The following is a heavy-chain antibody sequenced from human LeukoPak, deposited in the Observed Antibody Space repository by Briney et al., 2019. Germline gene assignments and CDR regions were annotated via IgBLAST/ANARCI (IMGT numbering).Heavy chain of an antibody. V-gene: IGHV5-51*01. CDR1: GYSFPNYW. CDR3: ARREAVAGSPFDY. CDR2: IYPGDSDT. D-gene: IGHD6-19*01. J-gene: IGHJ4*02. Sequence: GESLKISCKGSGYSFPNYWIGWVRQMSGKGLEWMGIIYPGDSDTKYSPSFQGQVTISADRSTTTAYLQWSSLKTSDTAMYYCARREAVAGSPFDYWGQGTLVTVSS.